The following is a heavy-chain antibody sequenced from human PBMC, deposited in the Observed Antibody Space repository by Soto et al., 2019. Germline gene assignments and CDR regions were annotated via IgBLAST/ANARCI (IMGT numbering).Heavy chain of an antibody. J-gene: IGHJ4*02. CDR2: VNTNSGDT. CDR3: ARDRAAAGRGFGY. V-gene: IGHV1-8*01. CDR1: GYTFTSYE. Sequence: ASVKVPCKTSGYTFTSYEINWVRQATGQGLEWMGWVNTNSGDTFYAQKFQGRVTMTRNTSISTAYMELSSLGSEDTAVYYCARDRAAAGRGFGYWGQGALVTVSS. D-gene: IGHD6-13*01.